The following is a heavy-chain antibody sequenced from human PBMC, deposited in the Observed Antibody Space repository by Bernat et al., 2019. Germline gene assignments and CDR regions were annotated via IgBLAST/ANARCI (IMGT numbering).Heavy chain of an antibody. V-gene: IGHV4-59*08. CDR3: ASGDTAMAGEYFQH. CDR1: GASITSYY. J-gene: IGHJ1*01. D-gene: IGHD5-18*01. Sequence: QVQLQESGPGLVKPSETLSLTCSVSGASITSYYWSWIRQPPGKGLEWIGYISYSGSTYYNPSLKSRVTISVDTSKNQFSLKLSSVTAADTAVYYCASGDTAMAGEYFQHWGQGTLVTVSS. CDR2: ISYSGST.